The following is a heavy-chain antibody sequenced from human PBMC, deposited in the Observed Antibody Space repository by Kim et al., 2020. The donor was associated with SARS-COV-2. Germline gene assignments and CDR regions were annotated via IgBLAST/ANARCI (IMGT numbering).Heavy chain of an antibody. Sequence: YADSVKGRFTFSRDNSKNTLSLQMNSLRVDDTAVYYCAKDTRGYIQPFDSWGQGTLVTVSS. D-gene: IGHD5-12*01. J-gene: IGHJ4*02. V-gene: IGHV3-23*01. CDR3: AKDTRGYIQPFDS.